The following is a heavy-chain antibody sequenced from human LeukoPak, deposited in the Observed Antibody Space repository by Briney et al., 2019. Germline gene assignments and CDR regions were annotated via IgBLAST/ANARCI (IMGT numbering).Heavy chain of an antibody. Sequence: GGSLRLSCAASGFTFSNYFMSWVRQAPGKGLEWVANIKEDGSEKYYVDSVEGRFTISRDNAKNSLYLEMNSLRAEDTAVYYCTKDLMTGFSSGWYFGYWGQGTLVTVSS. V-gene: IGHV3-7*05. J-gene: IGHJ4*02. CDR1: GFTFSNYF. CDR2: IKEDGSEK. CDR3: TKDLMTGFSSGWYFGY. D-gene: IGHD6-19*01.